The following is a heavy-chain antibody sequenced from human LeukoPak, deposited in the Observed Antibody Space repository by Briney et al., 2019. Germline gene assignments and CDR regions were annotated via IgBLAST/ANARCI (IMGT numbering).Heavy chain of an antibody. D-gene: IGHD3-3*01. J-gene: IGHJ3*02. CDR1: GFTFSHYT. Sequence: GGSLRLSCAASGFTFSHYTMNWIRQAPGKGLEWVASISGGSTYIFYSPSVGGRVYPGSRGGRRFTVSRDDAKNTLFLQMNSLRVEDTAVYYCAKTLTAQFYDAFDMWGQGTMVTVAS. CDR3: AKTLTAQFYDAFDM. CDR2: ISGGSTYI. V-gene: IGHV3-21*06.